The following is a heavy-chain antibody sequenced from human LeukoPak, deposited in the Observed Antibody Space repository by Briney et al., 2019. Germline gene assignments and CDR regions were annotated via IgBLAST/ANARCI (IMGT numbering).Heavy chain of an antibody. V-gene: IGHV4-61*08. D-gene: IGHD6-19*01. Sequence: PDTLSLTCTVSGGSVNRGVSFCSWVRQPPGKGLEWIGNIYYSGSTNYNPSLQSRVTVSIDTSKNQFSLKVRSVTPADTAVYYCARKLGIAVGDYYYYGLDVWGQGTTVTVSS. CDR3: ARKLGIAVGDYYYYGLDV. CDR1: GGSVNRGVSF. CDR2: IYYSGST. J-gene: IGHJ6*02.